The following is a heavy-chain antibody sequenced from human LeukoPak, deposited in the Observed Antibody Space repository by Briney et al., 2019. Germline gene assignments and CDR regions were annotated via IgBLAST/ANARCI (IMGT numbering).Heavy chain of an antibody. D-gene: IGHD5-12*01. CDR3: ASENSGYDGGFDY. CDR2: ISDVGTT. V-gene: IGHV3-48*03. CDR1: GFTFSGYE. J-gene: IGHJ4*02. Sequence: GGSLRLSCTTSGFTFSGYEMSWVRQAPGKGLEWVSYISDVGTTYYADSVKGRFTISRDNAKNSLFLQMNSLRAEDTAVYFCASENSGYDGGFDYWGQGTLATVSS.